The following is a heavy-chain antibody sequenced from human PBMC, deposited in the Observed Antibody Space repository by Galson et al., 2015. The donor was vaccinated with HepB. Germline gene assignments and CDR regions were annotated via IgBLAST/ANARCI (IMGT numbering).Heavy chain of an antibody. CDR3: ARDRNYYDSSGYLEYFDY. J-gene: IGHJ4*02. D-gene: IGHD3-22*01. CDR2: ISYDGSNK. CDR1: GFTFSSYG. Sequence: SLRLSCAASGFTFSSYGMHWVRQAPGKGPEWVVVISYDGSNKYYADSVKGRFTISRDNSKNTLYLQMNSLRAEDTAVYYCARDRNYYDSSGYLEYFDYWGQGTLVTVSS. V-gene: IGHV3-30*03.